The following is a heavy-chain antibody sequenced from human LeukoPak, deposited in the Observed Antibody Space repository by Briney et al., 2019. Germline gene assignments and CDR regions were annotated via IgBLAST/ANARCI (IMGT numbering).Heavy chain of an antibody. D-gene: IGHD6-13*01. Sequence: SETLSLTCAVYGASFSGYYWSWIRQPPGKGLEWIGEINHSGSTNYNPSLKSRVTISVDTSKNQFSLKLRSVTAADTAVYYCVRSRSGSSSWSFDYWGQGTLVTVSS. CDR3: VRSRSGSSSWSFDY. J-gene: IGHJ4*02. V-gene: IGHV4-34*01. CDR1: GASFSGYY. CDR2: INHSGST.